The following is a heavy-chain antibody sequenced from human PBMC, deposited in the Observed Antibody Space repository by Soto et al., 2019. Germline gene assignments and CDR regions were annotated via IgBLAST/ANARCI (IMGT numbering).Heavy chain of an antibody. Sequence: SETLSLTCAVYGGSFSGYYWSWIRQPPGKGLEWIGYIYYSGSTNYNPSLKSRVTISVDTSKNQFSLKLSSVTAADTAVYYCARDLYYDFWSGSYGTGPYYGMDVWGQGTTVTVSS. V-gene: IGHV4-59*01. J-gene: IGHJ6*02. CDR1: GGSFSGYY. CDR3: ARDLYYDFWSGSYGTGPYYGMDV. CDR2: IYYSGST. D-gene: IGHD3-3*01.